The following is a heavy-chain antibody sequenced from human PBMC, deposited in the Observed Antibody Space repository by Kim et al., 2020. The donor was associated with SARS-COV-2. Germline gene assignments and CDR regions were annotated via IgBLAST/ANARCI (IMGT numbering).Heavy chain of an antibody. CDR2: ISYDGNNK. J-gene: IGHJ2*01. CDR3: ARGDYGVRGFYF. D-gene: IGHD4-17*01. CDR1: GFTFSSYT. V-gene: IGHV3-30-3*01. Sequence: GGSLRLSCVAPGFTFSSYTMHWVRQAPGKGLEWVAFISYDGNNKASADSVTGRFTISSANSNTTRNLQLNSLRPEATATYLFARGDYGVRGFYF.